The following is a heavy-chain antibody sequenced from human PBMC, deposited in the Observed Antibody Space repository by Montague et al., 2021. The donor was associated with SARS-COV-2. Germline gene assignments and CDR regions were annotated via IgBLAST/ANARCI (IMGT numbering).Heavy chain of an antibody. CDR1: GGSISGYY. J-gene: IGHJ5*01. Sequence: SETLSLTCTVSGGSISGYYWSWIRQPPGKGLEWIGYMYSGGRSNHNPSLKSRVTMSVDTSKNLFSLKLNSVSAADTAVYYCARYAMYAWPSNWFDSWGQGTLVTVSS. V-gene: IGHV4-59*01. CDR2: MYSGGRS. D-gene: IGHD2-2*01. CDR3: ARYAMYAWPSNWFDS.